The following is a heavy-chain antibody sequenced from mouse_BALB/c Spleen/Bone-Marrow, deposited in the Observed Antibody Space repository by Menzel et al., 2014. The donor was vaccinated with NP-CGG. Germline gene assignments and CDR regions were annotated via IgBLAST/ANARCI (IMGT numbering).Heavy chain of an antibody. CDR2: IDPGRGSS. CDR3: ARDGSFAAMDY. J-gene: IGHJ4*01. V-gene: IGHV1-77*01. D-gene: IGHD1-1*02. Sequence: QVQLKQSGPELVKPGASVKMSCKASGYTFTDYVISWVKQRTGQGLEWIGEIDPGRGSSFYNEKFKAKATLTADKSANTAHMQLSSLTSEDSAVYFCARDGSFAAMDYWGQGTSLTVSS. CDR1: GYTFTDYV.